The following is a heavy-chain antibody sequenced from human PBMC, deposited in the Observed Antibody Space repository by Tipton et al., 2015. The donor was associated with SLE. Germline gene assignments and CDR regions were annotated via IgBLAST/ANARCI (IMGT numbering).Heavy chain of an antibody. Sequence: TLSLTCVVSGASISGNYWSWIRQPPGKELEWVGFIHDDGTTNYNPSLERRLTISRDMSNNQFSLRLTSVTAADTAVYYCATLGYCSHEVCYTGIESWGQGSLVTVSS. CDR1: GASISGNY. D-gene: IGHD2-8*01. CDR3: ATLGYCSHEVCYTGIES. J-gene: IGHJ4*02. CDR2: IHDDGTT. V-gene: IGHV4-4*08.